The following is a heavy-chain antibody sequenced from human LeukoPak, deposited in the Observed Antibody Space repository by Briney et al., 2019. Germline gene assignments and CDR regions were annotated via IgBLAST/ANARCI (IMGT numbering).Heavy chain of an antibody. CDR3: ARGPSSTVTAGYFDY. V-gene: IGHV1-2*02. CDR2: INPDSGGT. Sequence: ASVKVSCKASGYTSIGYYMHWVRQAPGQGLEWMGWINPDSGGTNYARKFQGRVTMTRDTSISTAYMELSRLRSDDTAVYYCARGPSSTVTAGYFDYWGQGTLVTVSS. D-gene: IGHD2-21*02. CDR1: GYTSIGYY. J-gene: IGHJ4*02.